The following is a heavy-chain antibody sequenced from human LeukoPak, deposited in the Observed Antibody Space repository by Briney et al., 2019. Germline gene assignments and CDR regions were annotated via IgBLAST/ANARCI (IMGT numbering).Heavy chain of an antibody. CDR1: GFTFISYA. V-gene: IGHV3-23*01. CDR2: IIGSGGST. J-gene: IGHJ4*02. CDR3: AKDRKGYSSGWYYFDY. D-gene: IGHD6-19*01. Sequence: GGSLRLSCAASGFTFISYAVSWVRQAPGKGLEWVSAIIGSGGSTYSADSVKGRFTISRDNSKNTLYLQMNSLRAEDTAVYYCAKDRKGYSSGWYYFDYWGQGTLVTVSS.